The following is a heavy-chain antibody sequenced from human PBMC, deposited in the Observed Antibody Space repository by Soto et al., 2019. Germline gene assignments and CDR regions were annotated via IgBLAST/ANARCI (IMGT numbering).Heavy chain of an antibody. Sequence: QIQLVQSGAEVKKPGASVKVSCKASGYTFSGIGISWVRRAPGQGLKWMGWISPYKGNTHYAQGLQGRVTMTTDTSTSTAYMELRSLRSDDTAVYYCARDLDASGSYYTDYWGQGTLVTVSS. CDR3: ARDLDASGSYYTDY. J-gene: IGHJ4*02. V-gene: IGHV1-18*01. D-gene: IGHD3-10*01. CDR1: GYTFSGIG. CDR2: ISPYKGNT.